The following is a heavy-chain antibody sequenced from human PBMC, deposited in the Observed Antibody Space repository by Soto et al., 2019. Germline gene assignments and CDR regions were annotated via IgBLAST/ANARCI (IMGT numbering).Heavy chain of an antibody. CDR2: IKQDGSER. Sequence: GWSLILSCAASGFTFSSYWMSWVRQAPGKGLEWVANIKQDGSERYYVDSVKGRFTISRDNAKNSLYLQMNSLRAEDTAVYYCAREYQLQVGDAFARWGQGTMVTV. V-gene: IGHV3-7*01. CDR3: AREYQLQVGDAFAR. J-gene: IGHJ3*01. CDR1: GFTFSSYW. D-gene: IGHD2-2*01.